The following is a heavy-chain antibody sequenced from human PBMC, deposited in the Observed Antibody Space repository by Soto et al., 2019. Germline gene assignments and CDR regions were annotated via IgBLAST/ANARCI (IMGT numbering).Heavy chain of an antibody. D-gene: IGHD3-9*01. CDR1: GGSISSYY. CDR3: ARAYDILTGYPGGYYYYGMDV. V-gene: IGHV4-59*01. CDR2: IYYSGST. Sequence: ETLSLACTFSGGSISSYYWSCIRHPPGKGLEWIVYIYYSGSTNYNPSLKSRVTISVDTSKNQFSLKLSSVTAADTAVYYCARAYDILTGYPGGYYYYGMDVWGQGTTVTVSS. J-gene: IGHJ6*02.